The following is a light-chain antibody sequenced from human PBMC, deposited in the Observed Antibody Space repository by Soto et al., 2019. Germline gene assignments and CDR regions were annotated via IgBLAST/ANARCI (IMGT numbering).Light chain of an antibody. Sequence: EIVLTQSPATLSLSPGERATLSCRASQSVSSYLAWYQQKPVQAPRLFIYDASNRATGIPARFSGSGSGTDFALTISSLEPEDFAGYYCQQRSNWLFTFGPGTKVDI. V-gene: IGKV3-11*01. CDR1: QSVSSY. CDR3: QQRSNWLFT. CDR2: DAS. J-gene: IGKJ3*01.